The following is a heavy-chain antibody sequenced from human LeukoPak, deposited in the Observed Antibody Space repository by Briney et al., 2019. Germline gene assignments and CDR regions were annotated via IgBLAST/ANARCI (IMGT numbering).Heavy chain of an antibody. CDR3: ARGKTYYYDSTAYPFDY. Sequence: PGGSLRLSCAASGFTVSSYNMNWVRQAPGKGLEWISSIRSSRNSISYADSVKGRFTISRDNAKNSLHLQMNSLRAEDTAVYYCARGKTYYYDSTAYPFDYWGQGTQVSVSS. D-gene: IGHD3-22*01. J-gene: IGHJ4*02. V-gene: IGHV3-21*04. CDR2: IRSSRNSI. CDR1: GFTVSSYN.